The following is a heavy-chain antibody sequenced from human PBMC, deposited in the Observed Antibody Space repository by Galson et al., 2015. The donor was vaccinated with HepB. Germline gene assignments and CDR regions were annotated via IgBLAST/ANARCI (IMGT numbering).Heavy chain of an antibody. CDR2: INPLFGTK. V-gene: IGHV1-69*06. D-gene: IGHD1-26*01. CDR3: ARDAMGRGSGSYSAFDY. J-gene: IGHJ4*02. CDR1: GGTFNSQP. Sequence: SVKVSCKASGGTFNSQPTSWVRQAPGQGPEWMAEINPLFGTKNYAQKFQDRLTIAADRSTSTVYMELNSLRPEDTSVYYCARDAMGRGSGSYSAFDYWGQGTLVAVSS.